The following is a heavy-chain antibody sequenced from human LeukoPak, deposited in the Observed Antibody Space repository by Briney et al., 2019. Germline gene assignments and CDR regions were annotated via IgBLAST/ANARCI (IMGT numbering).Heavy chain of an antibody. Sequence: PGGSLRLSCAASGFTVSSNYMSWVRQAPGKGLEWVSVIYSGGSTYYADSVKGRFTISRDNSKNTLYLQMNSLRAEDTAVYYCASPVATDAFDIWGQGTMVTVSS. V-gene: IGHV3-53*01. D-gene: IGHD5-12*01. CDR2: IYSGGST. CDR1: GFTVSSNY. J-gene: IGHJ3*02. CDR3: ASPVATDAFDI.